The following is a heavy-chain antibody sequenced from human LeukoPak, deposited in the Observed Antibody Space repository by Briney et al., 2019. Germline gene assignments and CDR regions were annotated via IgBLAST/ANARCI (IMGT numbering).Heavy chain of an antibody. J-gene: IGHJ4*02. CDR1: SYSISSGYY. CDR3: ARSGDYSNFQEYYFDY. Sequence: PSETLSLTCTVSSYSISSGYYWGGTRPPPGKGREWIGSIYHIGGTYYNPSLKSRVTISVDTSKSQCSLNLNSVTAADTAVYYCARSGDYSNFQEYYFDYGGQGTLVTVSA. CDR2: IYHIGGT. D-gene: IGHD4-11*01. V-gene: IGHV4-38-2*02.